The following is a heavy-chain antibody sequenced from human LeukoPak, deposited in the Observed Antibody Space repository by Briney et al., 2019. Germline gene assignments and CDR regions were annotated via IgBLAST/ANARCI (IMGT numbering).Heavy chain of an antibody. CDR3: ARATYYYDSSGYYRERKQYYFDY. CDR2: IIPIFGTA. V-gene: IGHV1-69*13. CDR1: GGTFSSYA. D-gene: IGHD3-22*01. Sequence: GASVKVSCKASGGTFSSYAISWVRQAPGQGLEWMGGIIPIFGTANYAQKFQGRVTTTADESTSTAYMELSSLRSEDTAVYYCARATYYYDSSGYYRERKQYYFDYWGQGTLVTVSS. J-gene: IGHJ4*02.